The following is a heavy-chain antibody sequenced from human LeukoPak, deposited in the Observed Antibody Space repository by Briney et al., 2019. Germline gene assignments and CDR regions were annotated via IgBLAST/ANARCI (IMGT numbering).Heavy chain of an antibody. CDR2: MSYDGSSK. Sequence: GGSLRLSCAASGFTFSNYAIHWARQTPGKGLEWVAVMSYDGSSKYYADSVKGRFTISRDNSRNTLYLQMNNLRPEDTAVYYCAKSWNYFDYWGQGTLVTVSS. D-gene: IGHD1-1*01. J-gene: IGHJ4*02. V-gene: IGHV3-30*18. CDR1: GFTFSNYA. CDR3: AKSWNYFDY.